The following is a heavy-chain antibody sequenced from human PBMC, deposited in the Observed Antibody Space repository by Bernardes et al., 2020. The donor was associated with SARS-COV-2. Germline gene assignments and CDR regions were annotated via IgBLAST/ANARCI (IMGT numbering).Heavy chain of an antibody. V-gene: IGHV4-34*01. CDR1: GGSFSGYY. CDR3: AREIREGDYSNWFDP. CDR2: INHSGST. Sequence: SETLSLTCAVYGGSFSGYYWSWIRQPPGKGLEWIGEINHSGSTNYNPSLKSRVTISVDTSKNQFSLKLSSVTAADTAVYYCAREIREGDYSNWFDPWGQGTLVTVSS. J-gene: IGHJ5*02. D-gene: IGHD4-4*01.